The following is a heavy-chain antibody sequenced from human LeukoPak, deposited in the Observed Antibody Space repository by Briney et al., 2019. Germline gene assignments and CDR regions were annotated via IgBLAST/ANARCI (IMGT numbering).Heavy chain of an antibody. CDR3: ARQIASAGTAGFDF. D-gene: IGHD6-13*01. V-gene: IGHV4-4*07. J-gene: IGHJ4*02. Sequence: PSETPSLTRTDSRGSLSSYYWSWIRQPARKGLEGIGRIYSTGSTNYNPSLKSRVTMSVDTSKNQFSLRLRSVTAADTAVYYCARQIASAGTAGFDFWGQGAPVTVSS. CDR2: IYSTGST. CDR1: RGSLSSYY.